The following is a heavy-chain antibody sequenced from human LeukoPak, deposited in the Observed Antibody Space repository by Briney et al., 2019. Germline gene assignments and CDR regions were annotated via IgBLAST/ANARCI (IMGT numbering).Heavy chain of an antibody. V-gene: IGHV3-48*03. CDR1: GFTFSSYE. J-gene: IGHJ3*02. CDR3: ARGPNYYDSSGYYAPVDI. CDR2: ISSSGSTI. D-gene: IGHD3-22*01. Sequence: GGSLRLSCAASGFTFSSYEMNWVRQAPGKGLEWVSYISSSGSTIYYADSVKGRFTISRDNAKNSLYLQMNSLRAEDTAVYYCARGPNYYDSSGYYAPVDIWGQGTMVTVSS.